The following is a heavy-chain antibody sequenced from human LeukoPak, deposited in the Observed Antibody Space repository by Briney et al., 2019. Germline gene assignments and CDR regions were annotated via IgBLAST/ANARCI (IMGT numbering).Heavy chain of an antibody. V-gene: IGHV4-34*01. D-gene: IGHD5-12*01. CDR3: ARGLRKWLRDPFNY. CDR1: GGSISSYY. Sequence: SETLSLTCTVSGGSISSYYWSWIRQPPGKGLEWIGEINHSGSTNYNPSLKSRVTISLDTSNNQFSLRLSSLTAADTAVYYCARGLRKWLRDPFNYWGQGTLVTVSS. CDR2: INHSGST. J-gene: IGHJ4*02.